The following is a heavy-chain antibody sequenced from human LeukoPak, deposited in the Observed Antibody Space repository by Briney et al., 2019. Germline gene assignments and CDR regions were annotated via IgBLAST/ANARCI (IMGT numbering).Heavy chain of an antibody. CDR1: GFTFSGYA. J-gene: IGHJ4*02. CDR3: AKDPSTTVTYVDY. V-gene: IGHV3-23*01. D-gene: IGHD4-17*01. CDR2: ISGGGGST. Sequence: GGSLRLSCAASGFTFSGYAMNWVRQAPGRGLEWVSGISGGGGSTYYADSVKGRFTISRDNSKNTLYLQMNGLRAEDTAVYYCAKDPSTTVTYVDYWGQGTLVTVSS.